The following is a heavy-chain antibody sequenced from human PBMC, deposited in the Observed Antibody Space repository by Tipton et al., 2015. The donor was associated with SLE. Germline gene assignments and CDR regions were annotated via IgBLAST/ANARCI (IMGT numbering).Heavy chain of an antibody. CDR2: IRYDGSNK. J-gene: IGHJ4*02. D-gene: IGHD2-2*01. CDR1: GFTFSSYG. V-gene: IGHV3-30*02. Sequence: SGFTFSSYGMHWVRQAPGKGLEWVAFIRYDGSNKYYADSVKGRFTISRDNSKNTLYLQMNSLRAEDTAVYYCAKSGGRSARGSIIVVPAASDYWGQGTLVTVSS. CDR3: AKSGGRSARGSIIVVPAASDY.